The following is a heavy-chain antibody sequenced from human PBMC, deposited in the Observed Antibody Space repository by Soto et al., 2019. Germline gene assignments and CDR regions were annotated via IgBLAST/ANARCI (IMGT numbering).Heavy chain of an antibody. CDR1: GLTFSSYW. D-gene: IGHD6-19*01. Sequence: EVQLVESGGGLVQPGGSLRLSCAASGLTFSSYWMHWVRQAPGKGLVWVSRISTDGSVTTYADSVKGRFTISRDNAKNTLYLQMNSLRTADTAVYYCARVPYSSGWWGFDYWGQGILVTVSS. CDR3: ARVPYSSGWWGFDY. J-gene: IGHJ4*02. V-gene: IGHV3-74*01. CDR2: ISTDGSVT.